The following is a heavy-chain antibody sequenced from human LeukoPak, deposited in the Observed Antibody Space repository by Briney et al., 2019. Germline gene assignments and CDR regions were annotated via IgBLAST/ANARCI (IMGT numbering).Heavy chain of an antibody. CDR1: GFTFSSYT. D-gene: IGHD7-27*01. Sequence: GGSLRLSRTASGFTFSSYTMSWVRQAPGKGLRWVSTITTGGPNTYYADSVKGRFTVSRDDSKNTLYLQMNSLRAEDTAVYYCAKDGGLWVSAHWGDSWGRGTLVTVSS. V-gene: IGHV3-23*01. CDR2: ITTGGPNT. CDR3: AKDGGLWVSAHWGDS. J-gene: IGHJ4*02.